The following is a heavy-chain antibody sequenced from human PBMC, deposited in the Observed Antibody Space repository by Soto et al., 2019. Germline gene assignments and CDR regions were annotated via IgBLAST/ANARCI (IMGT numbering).Heavy chain of an antibody. Sequence: QVQLLESGPGLVKPSETLSLTCTVSGDSIGTTHSYWAWIRQSPGKGLEWIGTIHYSGNTYYMPSLRSRVTLSVDTSKNQFSLRLTSVTAEDTAVYYCARHEGNGNVWPLDYWGQGILVTVSS. CDR3: ARHEGNGNVWPLDY. V-gene: IGHV4-39*01. D-gene: IGHD2-8*01. CDR2: IHYSGNT. J-gene: IGHJ4*02. CDR1: GDSIGTTHSY.